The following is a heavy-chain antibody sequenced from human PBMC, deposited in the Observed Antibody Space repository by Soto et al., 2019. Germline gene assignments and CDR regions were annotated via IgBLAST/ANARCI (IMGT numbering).Heavy chain of an antibody. CDR3: ARDFPSASADP. J-gene: IGHJ5*02. Sequence: QVQLVQSGAEVKKPGSSVKVSCKASGGTFSSYAITWVRQAPGQGLEWMGGIIPIFGTANYAQKFQGRVTITADASLTTDYMELSSLRSEDTAVYYCARDFPSASADPWGQGTLVNASS. D-gene: IGHD6-19*01. V-gene: IGHV1-69*01. CDR1: GGTFSSYA. CDR2: IIPIFGTA.